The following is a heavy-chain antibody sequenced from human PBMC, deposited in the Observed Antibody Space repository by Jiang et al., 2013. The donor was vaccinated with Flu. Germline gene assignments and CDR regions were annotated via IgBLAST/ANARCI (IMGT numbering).Heavy chain of an antibody. CDR2: IIPIFGTA. D-gene: IGHD3-22*01. CDR3: ARVGGKGYYDSSGQKGNDAFDI. J-gene: IGHJ3*02. CDR1: GGTFSSYA. Sequence: SGAEVKKPGSSVKVSCKASGGTFSSYAISWVRQAPGQGLEWMGGIIPIFGTANYAQKFQGRVTITADKSTSTAYMELSSLRSEDTAVYYCARVGGKGYYDSSGQKGNDAFDIWGQGTMVTVSS. V-gene: IGHV1-69*06.